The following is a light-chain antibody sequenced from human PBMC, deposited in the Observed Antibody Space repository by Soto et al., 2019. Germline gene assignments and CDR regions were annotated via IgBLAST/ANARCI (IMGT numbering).Light chain of an antibody. CDR3: QQYNDSPPLT. Sequence: EIVMTQSPVTLSVSPGERATLSCRASQTIGSNLAWYQQKPGQAPRNLIYGASTRATGIPARFSGSGSGTEFTLTISSLQSEDFAIYYCQQYNDSPPLTFGGGTKVEI. CDR2: GAS. J-gene: IGKJ4*01. V-gene: IGKV3-15*01. CDR1: QTIGSN.